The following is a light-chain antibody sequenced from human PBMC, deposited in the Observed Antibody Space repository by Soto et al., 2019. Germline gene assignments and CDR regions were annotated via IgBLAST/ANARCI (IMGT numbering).Light chain of an antibody. CDR2: GAS. Sequence: EIVLTQSPGTLSLSPGEGATLSCRASQSVSSSYLAWYQQKPGQAPRLIIYGASDRATGIPDRFSGSGSGTDFTLTISRLEPEDFAVYYCQQYGSSPYTFGQGTKLEIK. CDR3: QQYGSSPYT. V-gene: IGKV3-20*01. CDR1: QSVSSSY. J-gene: IGKJ2*01.